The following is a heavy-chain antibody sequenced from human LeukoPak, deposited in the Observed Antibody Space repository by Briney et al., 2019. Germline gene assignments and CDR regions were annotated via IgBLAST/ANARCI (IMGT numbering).Heavy chain of an antibody. CDR1: GGSISSSSYY. Sequence: NPSETLSLTCTVPGGSISSSSYYWSWIRQPPGKGLEWIGYIYYSGSTNYNPSLKSRVTISVDTSKNQFSLKLSSVTAADTAVYYCARVELHPTDDAFDIWGQGTMVTVSS. J-gene: IGHJ3*02. CDR2: IYYSGST. V-gene: IGHV4-61*01. D-gene: IGHD1-7*01. CDR3: ARVELHPTDDAFDI.